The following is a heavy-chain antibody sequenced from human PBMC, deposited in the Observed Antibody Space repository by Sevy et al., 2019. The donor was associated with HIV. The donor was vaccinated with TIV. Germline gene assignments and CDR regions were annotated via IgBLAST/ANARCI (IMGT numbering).Heavy chain of an antibody. V-gene: IGHV3-7*01. D-gene: IGHD3-16*02. CDR2: IDPRGEER. CDR1: GFNFDTFW. Sequence: GGSLRLSCAASGFNFDTFWMGWVRQAPGRGLEWVASIDPRGEERDHLDSLKGRFTISRDNAKNSLYLEMHSLKGEDTALYYCVRVVWDVLVVPAATPSTWLDSWGQGTLVTVSS. CDR3: VRVVWDVLVVPAATPSTWLDS. J-gene: IGHJ5*01.